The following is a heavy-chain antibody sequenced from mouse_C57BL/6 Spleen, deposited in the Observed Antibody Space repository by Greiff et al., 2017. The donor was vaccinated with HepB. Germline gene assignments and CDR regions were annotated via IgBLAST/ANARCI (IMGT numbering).Heavy chain of an antibody. D-gene: IGHD1-1*01. J-gene: IGHJ1*03. CDR1: GYAFSSYW. Sequence: QVQLQQSGAELVKPGASVKISCKASGYAFSSYWMNWVKQRPGKGLEWIGQIYPGDGDTNYNGKFKGKATLTADKSSSTAYMQLSSLTSDDSAVYFCARGDYYGSSNWYFDVWGTGTTVTVSS. CDR2: IYPGDGDT. CDR3: ARGDYYGSSNWYFDV. V-gene: IGHV1-80*01.